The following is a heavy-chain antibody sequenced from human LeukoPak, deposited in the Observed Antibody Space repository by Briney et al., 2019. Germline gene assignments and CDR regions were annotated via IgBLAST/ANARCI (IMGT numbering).Heavy chain of an antibody. D-gene: IGHD3-3*01. J-gene: IGHJ6*03. CDR1: GFTFSSYW. CDR2: IKQDGSEK. V-gene: IGHV3-7*01. CDR3: ARNDFWSGHYYMDV. Sequence: GGSLRLSCAASGFTFSSYWMSWVRQAPGKGLEWVANIKQDGSEKYYVDSVKGRFTISRDNAKNSLYLQMNSLRAEDTAVYYCARNDFWSGHYYMDVWGKGTTVTVSS.